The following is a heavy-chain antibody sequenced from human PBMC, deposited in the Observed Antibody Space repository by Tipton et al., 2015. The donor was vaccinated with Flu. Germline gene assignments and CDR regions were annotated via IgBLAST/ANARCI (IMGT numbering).Heavy chain of an antibody. V-gene: IGHV4-34*01. CDR1: GGSFSGYY. CDR2: INHSGGT. CDR3: ARRPPYSYCSRGEAFDC. J-gene: IGHJ3*01. D-gene: IGHD5-18*01. Sequence: TLSLTCAVYGGSFSGYYWSWIRQPPGKGLEWIGEINHSGGTNYNQSLKSRVTISVDTSKNQFSLKLSSVTAADTAVYYCARRPPYSYCSRGEAFDCWGQGTMVTVSS.